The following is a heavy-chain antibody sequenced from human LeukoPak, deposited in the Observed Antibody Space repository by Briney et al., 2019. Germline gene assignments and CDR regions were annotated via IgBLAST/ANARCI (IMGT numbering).Heavy chain of an antibody. J-gene: IGHJ3*02. D-gene: IGHD6-13*01. CDR1: GFTFSSYV. CDR2: ISYDGSNK. V-gene: IGHV3-30-3*01. Sequence: GGSLRLSCAASGFTFSSYVMNWVRQAPGKGLEGVAVISYDGSNKYYADSVKGRFTISRDNSKNTLYLQMNSLRAEDTAVYYCAREGAAADAFDTWGQGTMVTVSS. CDR3: AREGAAADAFDT.